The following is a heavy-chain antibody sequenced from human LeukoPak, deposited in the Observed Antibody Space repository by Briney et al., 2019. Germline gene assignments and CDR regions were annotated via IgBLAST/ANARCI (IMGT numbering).Heavy chain of an antibody. CDR3: ARTMVRGVITDYYYYYGMDV. D-gene: IGHD3-10*01. J-gene: IGHJ6*02. CDR1: GGTFSSYA. Sequence: GASVKVSCKASGGTFSSYAISWVRQAPGQGLEWMGWISAHNGNTNYAQKLQGRVTMTTDTSTSTAYMELRSLRSDDTAVYYCARTMVRGVITDYYYYYGMDVWGQGTTVTVSS. CDR2: ISAHNGNT. V-gene: IGHV1-18*01.